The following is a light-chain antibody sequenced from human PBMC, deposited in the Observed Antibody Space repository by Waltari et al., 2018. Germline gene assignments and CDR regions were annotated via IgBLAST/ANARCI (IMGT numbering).Light chain of an antibody. V-gene: IGLV1-36*01. Sequence: QSVLTQPPSVSGVPRQRVTISCSGSNSNIGNNAVAWYQQIPGRAPKLLIYYIDPLSSGFSDRFSGSKSGSSASLAISGLQSEDEADYYCATWDDTLSGWVFGGGTKLTVL. CDR1: NSNIGNNA. CDR2: YID. CDR3: ATWDDTLSGWV. J-gene: IGLJ3*02.